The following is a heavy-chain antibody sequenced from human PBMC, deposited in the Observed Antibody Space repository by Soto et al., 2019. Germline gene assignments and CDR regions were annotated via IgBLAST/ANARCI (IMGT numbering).Heavy chain of an antibody. CDR1: GFTFSSYG. Sequence: GGSLRLSCAASGFTFSSYGMHWVRQAPGKGLEWVAVILNDGSNKYYADSVKGRFTISRDNSKNTLYLQMNSLRAEDTAVFYCAKEWVYDSSGWFFDYWGQGTLVTVSS. CDR2: ILNDGSNK. J-gene: IGHJ4*02. CDR3: AKEWVYDSSGWFFDY. D-gene: IGHD3-22*01. V-gene: IGHV3-30*18.